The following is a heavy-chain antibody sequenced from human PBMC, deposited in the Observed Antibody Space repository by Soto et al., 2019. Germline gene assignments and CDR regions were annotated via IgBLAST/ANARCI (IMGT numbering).Heavy chain of an antibody. CDR1: GFTFSSYW. Sequence: EVQLVESGGGLVQPGGSLRLSCAASGFTFSSYWMSWVRQAPGKGLEWVANIKHDGSEKYYVDSVKGRFTISRDNAKNSLYLQMNSLRAEDTAVYYCARVREWELPPHDAFDIWGQGTMVTVSS. CDR2: IKHDGSEK. D-gene: IGHD1-26*01. J-gene: IGHJ3*02. V-gene: IGHV3-7*01. CDR3: ARVREWELPPHDAFDI.